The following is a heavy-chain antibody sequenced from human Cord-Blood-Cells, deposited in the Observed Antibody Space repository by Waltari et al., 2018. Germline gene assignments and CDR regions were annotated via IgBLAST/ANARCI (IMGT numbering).Heavy chain of an antibody. V-gene: IGHV1-18*04. Sequence: HVQLMQTGAEVKKLGASGNVSCMSPGNTFTSYAINWVRQAPGQGLEWMGWISAYNGNTNYAQKLQGRVTMTTHTPTSTAYMELRSLRADDTAVYYGARAWRGTFEDYWGQRSLVTRSP. CDR3: ARAWRGTFEDY. CDR1: GNTFTSYA. D-gene: IGHD3-16*01. J-gene: IGHJ4*02. CDR2: ISAYNGNT.